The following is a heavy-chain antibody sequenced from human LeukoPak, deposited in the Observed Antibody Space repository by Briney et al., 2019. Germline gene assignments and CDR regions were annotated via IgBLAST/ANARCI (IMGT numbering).Heavy chain of an antibody. CDR1: GFTFSSEA. D-gene: IGHD3-10*01. J-gene: IGHJ6*02. CDR2: ISGSGGST. CDR3: AKTQYGSGSYYPNYYYYGMDV. V-gene: IGHV3-23*01. Sequence: GGSLRLSCAASGFTFSSEAMSWVRQAPGKGLEWVSAISGSGGSTYYADSVKGRFTIPRDNSKNTLYLQMNSLRAEDTAVYYCAKTQYGSGSYYPNYYYYGMDVWSQGTTVTVSS.